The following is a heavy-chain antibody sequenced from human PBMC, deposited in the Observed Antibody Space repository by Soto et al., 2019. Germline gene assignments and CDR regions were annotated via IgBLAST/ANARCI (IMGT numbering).Heavy chain of an antibody. CDR2: ISSNGGST. CDR3: ARVSYYCSSTSCSNYYYYMDV. D-gene: IGHD2-2*01. V-gene: IGHV3-64*01. Sequence: ESGGGLVQPGGSLRLSCAASGFTFSSYAMHWVRQAPGKGLEYVSAISSNGGSTYYANSVKGRFTISRDNSKNTLYLQMGSLRAEDMAVYYCARVSYYCSSTSCSNYYYYMDVWGKGTTFTVSS. J-gene: IGHJ6*03. CDR1: GFTFSSYA.